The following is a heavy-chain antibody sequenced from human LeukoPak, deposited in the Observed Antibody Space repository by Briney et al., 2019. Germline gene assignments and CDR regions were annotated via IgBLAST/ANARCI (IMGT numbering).Heavy chain of an antibody. CDR1: GGSFSGYY. D-gene: IGHD3-10*01. V-gene: IGHV4-34*01. CDR2: INHSGST. CDR3: ATSSGSRLNWFDP. Sequence: SEALSLTCAVYGGSFSGYYWSWIRQPPGKGLEWIGEINHSGSTNYNPSLKSRVTISVDTSKNQFSLKLSSVTAADTAVYYCATSSGSRLNWFDPWGQGTLVTVSS. J-gene: IGHJ5*02.